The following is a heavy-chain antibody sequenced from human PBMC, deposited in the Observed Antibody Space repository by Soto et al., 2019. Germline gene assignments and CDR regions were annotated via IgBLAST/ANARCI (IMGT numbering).Heavy chain of an antibody. CDR3: ATATRVLGYCSGGSCYDY. CDR1: GFSVSNTY. D-gene: IGHD2-15*01. J-gene: IGHJ4*02. CDR2: IYSGGNT. Sequence: GGSLRLSCSASGFSVSNTYMTWVRQAPGRGLEWVSAIYSGGNTYYADSVKGRFTISRDISKNTLYLQMDSLRAEDTAVYYCATATRVLGYCSGGSCYDYWGQGTLVTVSS. V-gene: IGHV3-53*01.